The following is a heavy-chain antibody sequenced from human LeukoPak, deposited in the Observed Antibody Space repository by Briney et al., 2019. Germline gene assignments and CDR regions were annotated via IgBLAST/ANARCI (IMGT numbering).Heavy chain of an antibody. D-gene: IGHD4-17*01. CDR2: INHSGST. Sequence: PSETLSLTCAVYGGSFSGYYWSWIRQPPGKGLEWIGEINHSGSTNYNPSLKSRVTISVDTSKNQFSLKLSSVTAADTAVYYCARPHGDYYYYYYYMGVWGKGTTVTISS. CDR1: GGSFSGYY. V-gene: IGHV4-34*01. CDR3: ARPHGDYYYYYYYMGV. J-gene: IGHJ6*03.